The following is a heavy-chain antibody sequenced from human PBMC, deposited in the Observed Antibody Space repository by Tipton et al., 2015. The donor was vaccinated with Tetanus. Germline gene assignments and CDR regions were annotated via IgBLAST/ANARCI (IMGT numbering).Heavy chain of an antibody. CDR3: AKRGQQWVVSSYFDS. V-gene: IGHV3-21*04. Sequence: SLRLSCAASGFTFSKHTMNWVRQAPGKGLEWVSSISSSTTYIYYADSVKGRFTITRDNAKNSLCLQMNSLRAEDTAVYFCAKRGQQWVVSSYFDSWGQGTLVAVSS. CDR1: GFTFSKHT. CDR2: ISSSTTYI. D-gene: IGHD6-19*01. J-gene: IGHJ4*02.